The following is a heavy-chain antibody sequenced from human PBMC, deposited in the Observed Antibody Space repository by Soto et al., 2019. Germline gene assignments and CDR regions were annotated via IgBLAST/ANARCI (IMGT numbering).Heavy chain of an antibody. J-gene: IGHJ4*02. CDR2: IFSNDEK. CDR1: GFSFSNARMG. V-gene: IGHV2-26*02. D-gene: IGHD5-12*01. CDR3: AREYGGYDY. Sequence: QVTLKESGPVLVRPTETLTLTCTVSGFSFSNARMGVSWIRQPPGRALEWLAHIFSNDEKSYSTSLRSRLTISKDTSNSQVVLTMTNMDTVDTGTYFCAREYGGYDYWGQGPLVTVSS.